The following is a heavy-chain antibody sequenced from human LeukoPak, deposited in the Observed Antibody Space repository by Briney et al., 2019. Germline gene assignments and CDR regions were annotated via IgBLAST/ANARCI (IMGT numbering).Heavy chain of an antibody. CDR2: IIPIFGTA. CDR1: GGTFSSYA. V-gene: IGHV1-69*13. CDR3: ARGGVVPAAMRGDGNWFDP. Sequence: SVKVSCKASGGTFSSYAISWVRQAPGQGLEWMGGIIPIFGTANYAQKFQGRVTITADESTSTAYMELSSLRSEATAVYYCARGGVVPAAMRGDGNWFDPWGQGTLVTVSS. D-gene: IGHD2-2*01. J-gene: IGHJ5*02.